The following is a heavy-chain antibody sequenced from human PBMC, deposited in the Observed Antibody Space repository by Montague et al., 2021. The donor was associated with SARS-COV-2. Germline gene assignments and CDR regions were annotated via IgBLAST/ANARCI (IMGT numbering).Heavy chain of an antibody. J-gene: IGHJ3*02. V-gene: IGHV4-39*01. CDR3: AMRSGALDAFDI. CDR2: IYYSGRT. CDR1: GGSIRTSSYY. Sequence: SETLSLTCTVSGGSIRTSSYYWGWIRPPPGKGLDWLESIYYSGRTYYNPSLKSRVTISVDTSKNQFSLKLSSVTAADTAVYYCAMRSGALDAFDIWGQGKIVTLSS. D-gene: IGHD4-17*01.